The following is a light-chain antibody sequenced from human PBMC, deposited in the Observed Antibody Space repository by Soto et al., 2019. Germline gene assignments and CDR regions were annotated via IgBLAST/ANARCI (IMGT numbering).Light chain of an antibody. Sequence: DIQMTQSPSTLSASVGDRVTITCRASQNIDKWLAWYQQKPGKAPKLLIYKASSLESGVPSRFSGSGSGTEFTLTISSLQPDDFATYYCQQYNSYSGTFGQGTRVECK. CDR1: QNIDKW. V-gene: IGKV1-5*03. CDR2: KAS. J-gene: IGKJ1*01. CDR3: QQYNSYSGT.